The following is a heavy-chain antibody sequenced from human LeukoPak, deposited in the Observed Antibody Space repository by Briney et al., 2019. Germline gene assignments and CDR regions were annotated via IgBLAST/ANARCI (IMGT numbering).Heavy chain of an antibody. D-gene: IGHD6-19*01. V-gene: IGHV3-21*01. J-gene: IGHJ4*02. CDR3: ARRQDSSGLKTLNY. CDR2: ISSSSSYI. Sequence: SGGSLRLSCAASGFTFSSYEMNWVRQAPGKGLEWVSSISSSSSYIYYADSVKGRFTISRDNAKNSLYLQMNSLRAEDTAVYYCARRQDSSGLKTLNYWGQGTLVTVSS. CDR1: GFTFSSYE.